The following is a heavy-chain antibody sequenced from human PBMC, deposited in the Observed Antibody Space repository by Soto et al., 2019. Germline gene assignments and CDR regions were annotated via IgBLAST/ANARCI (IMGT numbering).Heavy chain of an antibody. D-gene: IGHD2-2*02. CDR1: GFTFSNYA. J-gene: IGHJ4*02. V-gene: IGHV3-21*01. Sequence: GGSLRLSCSVSGFTFSNYAMNWVRQAPGKGPEWVSSITSRGDNIHYADSVKGRFTVSRDNAKNSLFLHMNSLRAEDTAVYYCAIDPGFCSGTTGDTKNSFDYWGQGPLLTVST. CDR2: ITSRGDNI. CDR3: AIDPGFCSGTTGDTKNSFDY.